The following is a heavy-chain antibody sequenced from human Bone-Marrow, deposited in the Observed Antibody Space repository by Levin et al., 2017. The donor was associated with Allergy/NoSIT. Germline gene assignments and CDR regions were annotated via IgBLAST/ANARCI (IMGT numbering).Heavy chain of an antibody. CDR2: IKEDGSEK. D-gene: IGHD3-16*01. J-gene: IGHJ4*02. CDR1: GFTFSSYW. CDR3: ARDQEGALFN. V-gene: IGHV3-7*01. Sequence: PGGSLRLSCAASGFTFSSYWMSWVRQAPGKGLEWVANIKEDGSEKYYVDSVKGRFTISRDNAKNSLYLQMNSLRADDTALYYCARDQEGALFNWGQGTLVTVSS.